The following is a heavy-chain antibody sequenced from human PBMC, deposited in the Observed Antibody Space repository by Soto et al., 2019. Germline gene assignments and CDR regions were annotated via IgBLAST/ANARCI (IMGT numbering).Heavy chain of an antibody. J-gene: IGHJ4*02. CDR3: ARLPGYDSSGYYRYYFDY. CDR1: GGSISSSNW. V-gene: IGHV4-4*02. D-gene: IGHD3-22*01. CDR2: IYHSGST. Sequence: TSETLSLTCAVSGGSISSSNWWSWVRQPPGKGLEWIGEIYHSGSTNYNPSLKSRVTISVDKSKNQFSLKLSSVTAADTAVYYCARLPGYDSSGYYRYYFDYWGQGTLVTVSS.